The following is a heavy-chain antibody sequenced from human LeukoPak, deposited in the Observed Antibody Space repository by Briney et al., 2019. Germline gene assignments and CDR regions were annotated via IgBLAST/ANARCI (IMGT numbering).Heavy chain of an antibody. CDR1: EFTVSSNY. CDR2: IYTGGST. V-gene: IGHV3-53*03. Sequence: GGSLRLSCAASEFTVSSNYMSWVRQAPGKGLERVSVIYTGGSTYHVDSVKGRFTISRDNSKNTLYLQMNSLRAEDTAVYYCAGGPSEGHYFDYWGQGTLVTVSS. CDR3: AGGPSEGHYFDY. J-gene: IGHJ4*02.